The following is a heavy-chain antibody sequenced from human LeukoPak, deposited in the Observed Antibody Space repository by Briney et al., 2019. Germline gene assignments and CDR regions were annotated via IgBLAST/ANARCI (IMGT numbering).Heavy chain of an antibody. CDR1: GDSINNHY. CDR3: ARELGGLYTFEI. V-gene: IGHV4-59*11. Sequence: SETLSLTCTVSGDSINNHYWNWLRQPPGKGLEWIGHTSYSGSTNYNPSLKSRVTISLDTSKNQFSLKLNSVTAADTALYYCARELGGLYTFEIWGQGTLVTVSS. CDR2: TSYSGST. J-gene: IGHJ3*02. D-gene: IGHD7-27*01.